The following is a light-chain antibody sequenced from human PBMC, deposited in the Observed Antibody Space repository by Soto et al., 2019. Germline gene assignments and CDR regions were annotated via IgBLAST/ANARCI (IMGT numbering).Light chain of an antibody. CDR1: QSVSSSY. V-gene: IGKV3-20*01. Sequence: ENTFTHSPGTLSLSKGETATLSCRASQSVSSSYLAWYQQKPGQAPRLLIYGASSRATGIPDRFSGSGSGTDFTLTISRLEPEDFAVYYCQQYGSSPLTFGGGTKVDIK. J-gene: IGKJ4*01. CDR3: QQYGSSPLT. CDR2: GAS.